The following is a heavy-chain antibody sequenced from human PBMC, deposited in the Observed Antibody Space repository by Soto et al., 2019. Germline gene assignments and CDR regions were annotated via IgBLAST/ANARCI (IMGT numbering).Heavy chain of an antibody. CDR2: IIPIFGTA. D-gene: IGHD3-10*01. V-gene: IGHV1-69*12. J-gene: IGHJ6*02. Sequence: QVQLVQSGAGVKKPGSSVKVSCKASGGTFSSYAISWVRQAPGQGLEWMGGIIPIFGTANYAQKFQGRVTITADESTSTASMELSSLRSEDTAVYYCASSDYYYYGMDVWGRGTTVTVSS. CDR3: ASSDYYYYGMDV. CDR1: GGTFSSYA.